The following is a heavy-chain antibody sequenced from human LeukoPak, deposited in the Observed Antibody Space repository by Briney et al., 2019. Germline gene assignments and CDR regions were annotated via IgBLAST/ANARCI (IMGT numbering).Heavy chain of an antibody. J-gene: IGHJ2*01. D-gene: IGHD4-23*01. V-gene: IGHV4-61*02. CDR3: ARDFSGTVGAPNWYFYL. CDR2: IYTSGST. Sequence: SETLSLTCAVSGYSISSGYYWSWIRQPAGKGLEWIGRIYTSGSTNYNPSLKSRVTISVDKSKNQFSLKLRSVTAADTAVYYCARDFSGTVGAPNWYFYLWGRGTLVTVSS. CDR1: GYSISSGYY.